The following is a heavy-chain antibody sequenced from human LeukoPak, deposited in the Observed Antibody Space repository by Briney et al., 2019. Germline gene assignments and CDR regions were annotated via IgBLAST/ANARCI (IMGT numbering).Heavy chain of an antibody. CDR1: GGSFSNYS. CDR3: ARVSAWSSTSHSTYGMDV. V-gene: IGHV4-34*01. Sequence: SETLSLTCAVYGGSFSNYSWTWIRQAPGKGLEWIGKINHSGSTNYDPFLKRRVTISVDTSKNQFSLKVNSVTAADTAVYYCARVSAWSSTSHSTYGMDVWGQGTTVTVSS. D-gene: IGHD2-2*01. CDR2: INHSGST. J-gene: IGHJ6*02.